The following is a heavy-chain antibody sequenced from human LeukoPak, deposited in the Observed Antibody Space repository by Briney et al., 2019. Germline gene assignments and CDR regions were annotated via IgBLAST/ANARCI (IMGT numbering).Heavy chain of an antibody. D-gene: IGHD3-3*01. CDR1: GYTFTSYY. CDR2: INPSGGST. V-gene: IGHV1-46*01. Sequence: ASVKVSCKASGYTFTSYYMHRVRQAPGQGLEWMGIINPSGGSTSYAQKFQGRVTMTRDTSTSTVYMELSSLRSEDTAVYYCARGPFGNDFWSGYYTDIDYWGQGTLVTVSS. CDR3: ARGPFGNDFWSGYYTDIDY. J-gene: IGHJ4*02.